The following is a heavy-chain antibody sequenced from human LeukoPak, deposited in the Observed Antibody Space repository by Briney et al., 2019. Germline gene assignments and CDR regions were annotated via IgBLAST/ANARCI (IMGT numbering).Heavy chain of an antibody. D-gene: IGHD3-22*01. CDR2: IYYSGST. Sequence: SETLSLTCAVSGGSISSYYWSWIRQPPGKGLEWIGYIYYSGSTNYNPSLKSRVTISVDTSKNQFSLKLSSVTAADTAVYYCARVFRGSGYLRYYYYGMDVWGQGTTVTVSS. V-gene: IGHV4-59*01. CDR1: GGSISSYY. J-gene: IGHJ6*02. CDR3: ARVFRGSGYLRYYYYGMDV.